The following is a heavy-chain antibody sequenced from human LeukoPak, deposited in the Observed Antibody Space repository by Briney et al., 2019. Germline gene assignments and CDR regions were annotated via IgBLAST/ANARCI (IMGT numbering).Heavy chain of an antibody. D-gene: IGHD2-15*01. J-gene: IGHJ3*02. Sequence: GGSLTLTCAASGCSFSNYRLNWVRHDPPKGLGWVSSISTSSSYVDYDDSVKGRFTISRDNAKNSLYLQMNSLRAEDTAVYYCARDGGTFAFDIWGQGTMVTVSS. CDR2: ISTSSSYV. CDR1: GCSFSNYR. CDR3: ARDGGTFAFDI. V-gene: IGHV3-21*01.